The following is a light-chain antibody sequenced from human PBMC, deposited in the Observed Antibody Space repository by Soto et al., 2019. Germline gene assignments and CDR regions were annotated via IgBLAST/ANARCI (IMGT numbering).Light chain of an antibody. CDR1: QSVSSY. CDR3: QQRSSWPRT. J-gene: IGKJ2*01. V-gene: IGKV3-11*01. Sequence: EIVLTQSPATLSLSPGERATLSYRASQSVSSYLAWYQQKHGQTPRLLIYDASNRATGIPARFSGSGSGTDFTLTISSLEPEDFAVYYCQQRSSWPRTFGQGTKLEIK. CDR2: DAS.